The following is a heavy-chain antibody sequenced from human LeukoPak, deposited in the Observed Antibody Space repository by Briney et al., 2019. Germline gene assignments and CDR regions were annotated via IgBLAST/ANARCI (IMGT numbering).Heavy chain of an antibody. D-gene: IGHD1-26*01. V-gene: IGHV3-74*03. CDR1: KFTFRTDW. CDR2: IKSDGRST. Sequence: PGGSLRLSCAASKFTFRTDWMNWARQAPGKGLVWVSRIKSDGRSTMYADSVKGRFTISRDNTKNMVYLQMNSLRAEDTAVYYCGGGGYLLDYWGQGTLVTVSS. CDR3: GGGGYLLDY. J-gene: IGHJ4*02.